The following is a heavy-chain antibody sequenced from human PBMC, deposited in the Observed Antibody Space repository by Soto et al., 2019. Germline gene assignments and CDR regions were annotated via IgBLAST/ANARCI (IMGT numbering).Heavy chain of an antibody. CDR2: IYHSGST. D-gene: IGHD6-19*01. J-gene: IGHJ4*02. V-gene: IGHV4-30-2*01. CDR1: GGSISSGGYS. Sequence: QLQLQESGSGLVKPSQTLSLTCAVSGGSISSGGYSWCWIRQPPGKGLEWIGYIYHSGSTYYNPSLKSRVTISVDRSKNQFSLKLSSVTAADTAVYYCARAGGLGAVAVDYWGQGTLVTVSS. CDR3: ARAGGLGAVAVDY.